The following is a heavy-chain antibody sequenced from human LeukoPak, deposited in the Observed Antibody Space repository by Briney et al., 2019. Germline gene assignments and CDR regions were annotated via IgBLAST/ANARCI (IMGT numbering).Heavy chain of an antibody. CDR1: GGSISSYY. CDR2: IYTSGST. Sequence: PSETLSPTCTVSGGSISSYYWSWIRQPAGKGLEWIGRIYTSGSTNYNPSLKSRVTMSVDTSKNQFSLKLSSVTAADTAVYYCARGNPDDFWSGYTIERSYYFDYWGQGTLVTVSS. CDR3: ARGNPDDFWSGYTIERSYYFDY. D-gene: IGHD3-3*01. J-gene: IGHJ4*02. V-gene: IGHV4-4*07.